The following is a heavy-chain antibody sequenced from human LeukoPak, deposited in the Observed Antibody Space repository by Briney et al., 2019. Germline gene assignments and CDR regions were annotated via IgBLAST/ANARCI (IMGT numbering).Heavy chain of an antibody. V-gene: IGHV3-7*03. D-gene: IGHD3-16*01. Sequence: GGSLRLSCAASGFTFTKYWMTWVRQAPGKGLEWVGNIKQDGSDKNYMDSVKGRFTISRDNTKNTLYLQMDSLRAEDTAVYYCAKDHPYDHQLFPPGWFDPWGQGTLVTVSS. CDR2: IKQDGSDK. J-gene: IGHJ5*02. CDR1: GFTFTKYW. CDR3: AKDHPYDHQLFPPGWFDP.